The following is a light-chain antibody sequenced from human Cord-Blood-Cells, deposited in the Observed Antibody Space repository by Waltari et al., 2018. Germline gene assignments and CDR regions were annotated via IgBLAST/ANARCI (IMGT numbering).Light chain of an antibody. J-gene: IGLJ1*01. V-gene: IGLV2-11*01. Sequence: QSALTQPRPVSGSPGQSVTISCTRTISDVGCYNYVLWYQQHPGKAPKLMIYDVSKRPSGVPDRFSGSKSGNTASLTISGLQAEDEADYYCCSYAGSYTYVFGTGTKVTVL. CDR3: CSYAGSYTYV. CDR1: ISDVGCYNY. CDR2: DVS.